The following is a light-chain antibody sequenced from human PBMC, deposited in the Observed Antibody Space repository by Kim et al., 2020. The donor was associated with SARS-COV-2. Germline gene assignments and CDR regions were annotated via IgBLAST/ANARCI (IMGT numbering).Light chain of an antibody. CDR2: AAS. J-gene: IGKJ2*02. CDR1: QSISSY. Sequence: DIQMTQSPSSLSASVGDRVTITCRASQSISSYLNWYQQKPGKAPKLLIYAASSLQSGVPSRFSGSGSGTDFTLTISSLQPEDFATYYCQQSYITPGTFGQGTKLEI. CDR3: QQSYITPGT. V-gene: IGKV1-39*01.